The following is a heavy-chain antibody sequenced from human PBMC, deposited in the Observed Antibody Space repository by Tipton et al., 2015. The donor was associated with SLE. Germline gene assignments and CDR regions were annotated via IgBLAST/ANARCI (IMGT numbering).Heavy chain of an antibody. Sequence: SLRLSCAASGFTFSSYAMSWVRQAPGKGLEWVSAISGSGGSTYYADSVKGRFTISRDNSKNTLYLQMNSLRAEDMASYYCAKAPGAAGYWYFDLWGRGTLVTVSS. J-gene: IGHJ2*01. CDR2: ISGSGGST. V-gene: IGHV3-23*01. CDR1: GFTFSSYA. D-gene: IGHD6-13*01. CDR3: AKAPGAAGYWYFDL.